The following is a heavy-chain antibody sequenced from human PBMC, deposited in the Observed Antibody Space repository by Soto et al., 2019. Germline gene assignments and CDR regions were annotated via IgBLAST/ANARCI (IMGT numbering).Heavy chain of an antibody. CDR1: GFTFSSYA. D-gene: IGHD3-22*01. CDR3: AKGGGYYDSSGYYTHFDY. V-gene: IGHV3-23*01. Sequence: GGSLRLSCAASGFTFSSYAMSWVRQAPGKGLEWVSAISGSGGSTYYADSVKGRFTISRDNSKNTLYLRMNSLRAEDTAVYYCAKGGGYYDSSGYYTHFDYWGQGTLVTVSS. J-gene: IGHJ4*02. CDR2: ISGSGGST.